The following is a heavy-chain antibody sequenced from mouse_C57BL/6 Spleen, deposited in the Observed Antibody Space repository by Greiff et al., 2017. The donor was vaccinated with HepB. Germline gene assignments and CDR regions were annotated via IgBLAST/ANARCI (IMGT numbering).Heavy chain of an antibody. D-gene: IGHD2-12*01. CDR3: AREGLRRGIFDY. CDR2: INPNYGTT. J-gene: IGHJ2*01. V-gene: IGHV1-39*01. Sequence: EVHLVESGPELVKPGASVKISCKASGYSFTDYNMNWVKQSNGKSLEWIGVINPNYGTTSYNQKFKGKATLTVDQSSSTAYMQLNSLTSEDSAVYYCAREGLRRGIFDYWGQGTTLTVSS. CDR1: GYSFTDYN.